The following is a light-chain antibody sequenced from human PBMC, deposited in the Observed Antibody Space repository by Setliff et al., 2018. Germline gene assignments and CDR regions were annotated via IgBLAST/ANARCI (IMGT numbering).Light chain of an antibody. CDR1: NIGGKS. J-gene: IGLJ1*01. Sequence: SYELTQPPSVPVAPGKTARITCGGNNIGGKSVNWYQQKPGQAPVLVIYYDSDRPSGIPERFFGSNSGNTATLTISRVEAGDEADYYCQVWDSGSEQYVFGTGTKVT. V-gene: IGLV3-21*04. CDR2: YDS. CDR3: QVWDSGSEQYV.